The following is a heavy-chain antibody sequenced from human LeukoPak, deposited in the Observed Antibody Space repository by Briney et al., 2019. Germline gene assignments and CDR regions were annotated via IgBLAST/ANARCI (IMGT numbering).Heavy chain of an antibody. J-gene: IGHJ4*02. D-gene: IGHD2-21*01. V-gene: IGHV4-59*01. CDR1: GGSISSYY. Sequence: SETLSLTCTVSGGSISSYYWSWIRQPPGKGLEWIGYIYYSGSTNYNPSLKSRVTISVDTSKNQFSLKLSSVTAADTAVYYCARERGDQYYFDYWGQGTLVTVSS. CDR2: IYYSGST. CDR3: ARERGDQYYFDY.